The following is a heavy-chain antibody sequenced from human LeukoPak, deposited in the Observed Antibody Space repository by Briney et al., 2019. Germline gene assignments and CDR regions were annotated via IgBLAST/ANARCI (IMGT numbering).Heavy chain of an antibody. CDR3: AKDLEGPYYYGSGSYYPAYYFDY. CDR2: ISYDGSNK. D-gene: IGHD3-10*01. Sequence: PGGSLRLSCAASGFTFSSYGMHWVRQAPGKGLEWVAVISYDGSNKYYADSVKGRFTISRDNSKNTLYLQMNSLRAEDTAVYYCAKDLEGPYYYGSGSYYPAYYFDYWGQGTLVTVSS. CDR1: GFTFSSYG. V-gene: IGHV3-30*18. J-gene: IGHJ4*02.